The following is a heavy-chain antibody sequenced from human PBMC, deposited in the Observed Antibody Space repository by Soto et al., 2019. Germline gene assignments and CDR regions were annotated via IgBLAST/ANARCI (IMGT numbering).Heavy chain of an antibody. D-gene: IGHD5-12*01. Sequence: QVQLVQSGAEVKKPGSSVKVSCKASGGTFSSYAISWVRQAPGQGLEWMGGIIPIFGTANYAQKFQGRVTITADESTRTAYMELSSLRSEDTAVYYCARDVEMATIHFGYFDYWGQGTLVTVSS. CDR3: ARDVEMATIHFGYFDY. J-gene: IGHJ4*02. CDR1: GGTFSSYA. CDR2: IIPIFGTA. V-gene: IGHV1-69*01.